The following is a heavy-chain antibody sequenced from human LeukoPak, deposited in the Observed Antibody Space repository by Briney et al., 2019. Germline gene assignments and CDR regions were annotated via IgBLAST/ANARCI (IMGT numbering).Heavy chain of an antibody. V-gene: IGHV1-2*02. J-gene: IGHJ4*02. CDR2: INPNSGGT. CDR1: GYTFTGYY. D-gene: IGHD2-2*01. Sequence: GASVKVSCKASGYTFTGYYMHWVRQAPGQGLEWMGWINPNSGGTNYAQKFQGGVTMTRDTSISTAYMELSRLRSDDTAVYYCAREVVPAASDFDYWGQGTLVTVSS. CDR3: AREVVPAASDFDY.